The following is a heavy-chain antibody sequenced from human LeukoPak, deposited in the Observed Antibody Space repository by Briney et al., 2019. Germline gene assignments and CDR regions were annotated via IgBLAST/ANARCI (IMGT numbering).Heavy chain of an antibody. CDR3: ARRAVRIAVNY. CDR1: GGSFSGYY. Sequence: SETLSLTCAVYGGSFSGYYWSWIRQPPGKGLEWIGEINHSGSTNYNPSLKSRVTISVDTSKNQFSLKLNSVTAADTAVYYCARRAVRIAVNYWGQGTLVTVSS. D-gene: IGHD6-19*01. J-gene: IGHJ4*02. V-gene: IGHV4-34*01. CDR2: INHSGST.